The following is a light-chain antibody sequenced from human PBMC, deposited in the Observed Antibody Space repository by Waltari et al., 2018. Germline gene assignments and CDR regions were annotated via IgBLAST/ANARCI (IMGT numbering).Light chain of an antibody. V-gene: IGLV4-69*01. CDR2: VNSDGSH. CDR3: QTGGHGTWV. Sequence: QLVLTQSPPASASLGPSVKLTCPLTRGPRGNIIAWPQKQPDKSPRYLLKVNSDGSHTKGDEIPDRFSGSSSGAERYLTISSLQSEDEADYYCQTGGHGTWVFGGGTKLTVL. CDR1: RGPRGNI. J-gene: IGLJ3*02.